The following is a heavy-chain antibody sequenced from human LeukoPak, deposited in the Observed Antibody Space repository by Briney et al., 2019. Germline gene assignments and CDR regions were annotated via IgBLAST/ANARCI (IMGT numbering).Heavy chain of an antibody. CDR2: IYHSGST. Sequence: KPSETLSLTCAVSGYSISSGYYWGWIRQPPGKGLEWIGSIYHSGSTYYNPSLKSRVTISVDTSKNQFSLKLSSVTAADTAVYYCARADYGDPYYFDYWGRGTLVTVSS. D-gene: IGHD4-17*01. CDR1: GYSISSGYY. V-gene: IGHV4-38-2*01. CDR3: ARADYGDPYYFDY. J-gene: IGHJ4*02.